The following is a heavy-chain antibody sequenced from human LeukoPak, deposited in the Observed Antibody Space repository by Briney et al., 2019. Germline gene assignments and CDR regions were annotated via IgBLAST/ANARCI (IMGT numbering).Heavy chain of an antibody. CDR2: IIPIFGTA. V-gene: IGHV1-69*13. CDR3: ARAAGYSSYYFDY. Sequence: ASVKVSCKASGGTFSSYAISWVRQAPGQGLEWVGGIIPIFGTANYAQKFQGRVTITADESTSTAYMELSGLRSEDTAVYYCARAAGYSSYYFDYWGQGTLVTVSS. J-gene: IGHJ4*02. D-gene: IGHD6-19*01. CDR1: GGTFSSYA.